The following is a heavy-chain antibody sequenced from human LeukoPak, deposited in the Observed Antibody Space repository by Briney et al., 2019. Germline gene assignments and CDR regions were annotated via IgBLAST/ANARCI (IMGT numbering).Heavy chain of an antibody. V-gene: IGHV5-51*01. CDR3: ARRSSSWARYDN. CDR1: GYSFTSYW. Sequence: AGESLKISCKGSGYSFTSYWIGWVRQMPGKGLEWMGIIYPGDSDTKYSPSFQGQVTMSADKSISTAYLQWSSLKASDTAMYYCARRSSSWARYDNWGQETLVTVSS. J-gene: IGHJ4*02. CDR2: IYPGDSDT. D-gene: IGHD6-13*01.